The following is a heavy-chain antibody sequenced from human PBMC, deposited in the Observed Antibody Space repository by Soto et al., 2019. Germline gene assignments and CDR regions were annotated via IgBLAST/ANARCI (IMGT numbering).Heavy chain of an antibody. D-gene: IGHD2-2*01. CDR2: ISYDGSNK. CDR1: GFTFSSYA. J-gene: IGHJ5*02. CDR3: ARALDIVVVPAAMEGAWWFDP. Sequence: GGSLRLSCAASGFTFSSYAMHWVSQAPGKGLEWVAVISYDGSNKYYADSVKGRFTISRDNSKNTLYLQMNSLRAEDTAVYYCARALDIVVVPAAMEGAWWFDPWGQGTLVTVSS. V-gene: IGHV3-30*04.